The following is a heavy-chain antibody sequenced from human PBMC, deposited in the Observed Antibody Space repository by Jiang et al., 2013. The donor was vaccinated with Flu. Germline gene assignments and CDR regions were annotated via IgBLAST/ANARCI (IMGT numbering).Heavy chain of an antibody. CDR1: GSSLSTSGMC. CDR2: IDWDDDK. Sequence: TLTLTCTFSGSSLSTSGMCVSWIRQPPGKALEWLARIDWDDDKYYSTSLKTRLTTSKDTSKNQVVLTMTNMDPVDTATYYCARCRHGGSIDYWGQGTLVTVSS. J-gene: IGHJ4*02. D-gene: IGHD4-23*01. CDR3: ARCRHGGSIDY. V-gene: IGHV2-70*11.